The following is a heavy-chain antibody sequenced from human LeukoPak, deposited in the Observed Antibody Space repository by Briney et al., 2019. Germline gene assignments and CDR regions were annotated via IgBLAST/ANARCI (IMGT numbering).Heavy chain of an antibody. CDR2: INHSGST. Sequence: SETLSLTCAVYGGSFSGYYWSWIRQPPGKGLEWIGEINHSGSTNYNPSLKSRVTISVDTSKNQSSLKLSSVTAADTAVYYCARRANYYGSGSYLGYWGQGTLVTVSS. CDR3: ARRANYYGSGSYLGY. D-gene: IGHD3-10*01. J-gene: IGHJ4*02. CDR1: GGSFSGYY. V-gene: IGHV4-34*01.